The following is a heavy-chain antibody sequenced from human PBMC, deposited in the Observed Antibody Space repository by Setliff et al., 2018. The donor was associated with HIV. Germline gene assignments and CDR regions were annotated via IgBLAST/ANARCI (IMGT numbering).Heavy chain of an antibody. CDR1: GFTFRSYA. Sequence: GGSLRLSCAASGFTFRSYAMSWVRQAPGKGLEWVAIIWYDGSNKHYADSVKGRFTISRDDSKNTVYLQMNSLRAEDTAVYYCAKGTYSYDSSGPDYWGQGALVTVSS. J-gene: IGHJ4*02. CDR3: AKGTYSYDSSGPDY. CDR2: IWYDGSNK. D-gene: IGHD3-22*01. V-gene: IGHV3-33*06.